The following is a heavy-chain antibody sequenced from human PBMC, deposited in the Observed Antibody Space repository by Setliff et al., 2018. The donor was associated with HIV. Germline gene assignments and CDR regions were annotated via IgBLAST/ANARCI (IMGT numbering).Heavy chain of an antibody. CDR1: GFTFTSSA. J-gene: IGHJ5*02. CDR3: ARERYCSAGSCYSKLSWFDP. Sequence: ASVKVSCKASGFTFTSSAMQWVRQARGQRPEWIGWIVVGSGNTNYAQKFQERVTITRDMSTSTAYMELSSLRSEDTAVYFCARERYCSAGSCYSKLSWFDPWGQGTLVTVSS. CDR2: IVVGSGNT. D-gene: IGHD2-15*01. V-gene: IGHV1-58*02.